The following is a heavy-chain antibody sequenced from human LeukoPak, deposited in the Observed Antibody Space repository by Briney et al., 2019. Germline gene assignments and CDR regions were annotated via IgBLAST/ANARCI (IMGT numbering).Heavy chain of an antibody. J-gene: IGHJ6*02. CDR2: IYTSGST. CDR3: ASTYGGNSVGAEYYYYYGMDV. Sequence: TSETLSLTCTVSGGSISSYYWSWIRQPAGKGLEWIGRIYTSGSTNYNPSLKSRVTMSVDTSKNQFSLKLSSVTAADTAVYYCASTYGGNSVGAEYYYYYGMDVWGQGTTVTVSS. CDR1: GGSISSYY. V-gene: IGHV4-4*07. D-gene: IGHD4-23*01.